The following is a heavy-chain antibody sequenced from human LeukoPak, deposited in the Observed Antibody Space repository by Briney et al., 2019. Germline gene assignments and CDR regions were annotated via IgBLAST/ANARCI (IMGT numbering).Heavy chain of an antibody. CDR3: ARRRDYYDSSGYYYIYFDY. D-gene: IGHD3-22*01. CDR1: GGSISSSSYY. Sequence: PSETLSLTCTVSGGSISSSSYYWGWIRQPPGKVLEWVGSNYYSGSTYYNPSLKSRVTISVDTSKNQFTLKLSSVTAADTAVYYCARRRDYYDSSGYYYIYFDYWGQGTLVTVSS. CDR2: NYYSGST. J-gene: IGHJ4*02. V-gene: IGHV4-39*01.